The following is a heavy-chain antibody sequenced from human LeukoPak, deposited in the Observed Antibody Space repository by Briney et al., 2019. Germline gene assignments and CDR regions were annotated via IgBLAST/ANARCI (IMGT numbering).Heavy chain of an antibody. CDR2: ISSSSSYI. CDR3: ARRPVVTPVYLDY. Sequence: PGGSLRLSCAASGFTFSSYSMNWVRQAPGKGLEWVSSISSSSSYIYYADSVKGRFTISRDSAKNSLYLQMNSLRAEDTAVYYCARRPVVTPVYLDYWGQGALVTVSS. V-gene: IGHV3-21*01. CDR1: GFTFSSYS. D-gene: IGHD4-23*01. J-gene: IGHJ4*02.